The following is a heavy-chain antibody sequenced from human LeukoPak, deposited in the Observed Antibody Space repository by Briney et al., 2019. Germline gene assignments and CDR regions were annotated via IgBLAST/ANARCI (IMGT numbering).Heavy chain of an antibody. CDR1: GFTFSSYG. V-gene: IGHV3-33*01. CDR2: IWYDGSNK. Sequence: PGGSLRLSCAASGFTFSSYGMHWVRQAPGKGLEWVAVIWYDGSNKYYADSVKGRLTISRDNSKNTLYLQMNSLRAEDTAVYYCASPGGDYVGVDYYGMDVWGKGTTVTVSS. J-gene: IGHJ6*04. D-gene: IGHD4-17*01. CDR3: ASPGGDYVGVDYYGMDV.